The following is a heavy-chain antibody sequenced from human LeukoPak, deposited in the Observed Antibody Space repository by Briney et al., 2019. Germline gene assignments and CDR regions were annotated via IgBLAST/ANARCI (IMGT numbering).Heavy chain of an antibody. CDR2: IKEDGREK. Sequence: PGGSLRLSCAASGFTFSSYWMSWVRQAPGKGLEWVANIKEDGREKHYADSVKGRFTISRDNAKNSLYLQMNSLRAEDTALYYCGKDSSYRAFDNWGQGKIVPGFS. V-gene: IGHV3-7*03. CDR3: GKDSSYRAFDN. D-gene: IGHD3-16*02. CDR1: GFTFSSYW. J-gene: IGHJ3*02.